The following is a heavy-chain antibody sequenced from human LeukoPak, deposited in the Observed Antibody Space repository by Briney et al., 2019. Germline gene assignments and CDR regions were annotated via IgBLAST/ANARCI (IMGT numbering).Heavy chain of an antibody. CDR1: GGSFIGFH. CDR2: INHSGST. V-gene: IGHV4-34*01. CDR3: ARYNYDFWSGYSKWFDP. J-gene: IGHJ5*02. D-gene: IGHD3-3*01. Sequence: SETLSLTCAVYGGSFIGFHWNWIRQPPGKGLEWIGDINHSGSTNYNPSLTSRVTISVDPSKNQFSLNLSSVTAADTAVYYCARYNYDFWSGYSKWFDPWGQGTLVTVSS.